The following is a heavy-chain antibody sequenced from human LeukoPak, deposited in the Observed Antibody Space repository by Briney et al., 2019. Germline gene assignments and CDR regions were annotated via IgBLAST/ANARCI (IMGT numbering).Heavy chain of an antibody. CDR1: GGSISSYY. CDR3: ARPGYCSSTSCYRWDY. J-gene: IGHJ4*02. Sequence: SETLSLTCTVSGGSISSYYWSWIRQPPGKGLEWIGSIYYSGSTYYNPSLKSRVTISVDTSKNQFSLKLSSVTAADTAVYYCARPGYCSSTSCYRWDYWGQGTLVTVSS. V-gene: IGHV4-39*01. CDR2: IYYSGST. D-gene: IGHD2-2*01.